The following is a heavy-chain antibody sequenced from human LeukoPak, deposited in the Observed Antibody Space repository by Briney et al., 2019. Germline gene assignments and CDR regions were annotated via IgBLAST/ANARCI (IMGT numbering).Heavy chain of an antibody. D-gene: IGHD3-22*01. Sequence: GGSLRFSCAASGFTFSSYGMHWVRQAPGKGLEWVAVISYDGSNKYYADSVKGRFTISRDNSKNTLYLQMNSLRAEDTALYYCAKDSTSLHYCDSSHPEAWGQGTLVTVSS. CDR2: ISYDGSNK. CDR1: GFTFSSYG. CDR3: AKDSTSLHYCDSSHPEA. J-gene: IGHJ5*02. V-gene: IGHV3-30*18.